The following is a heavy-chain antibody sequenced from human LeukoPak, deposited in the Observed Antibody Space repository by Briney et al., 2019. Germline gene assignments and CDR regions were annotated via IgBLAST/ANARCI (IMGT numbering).Heavy chain of an antibody. CDR2: ISSSSYI. CDR3: ARIGQSGYYYYYYGMDV. V-gene: IGHV3-21*01. Sequence: GGSLRLSCAASGFTFSSYGMNWVRQTPGKGLEWVSSISSSSYIYYADSVKGRFTISRDNAKNSLYLQMNSLRAEDTAVYYCARIGQSGYYYYYYGMDVWGQGTTVTVSS. D-gene: IGHD3-22*01. CDR1: GFTFSSYG. J-gene: IGHJ6*02.